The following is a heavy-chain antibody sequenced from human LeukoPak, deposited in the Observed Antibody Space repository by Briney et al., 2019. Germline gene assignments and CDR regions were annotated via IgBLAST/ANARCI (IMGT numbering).Heavy chain of an antibody. CDR1: GFTFSSYG. CDR2: IWYDGSNK. J-gene: IGHJ6*04. CDR3: ARGESSSWYLKPYYGMDV. Sequence: GRSLRLSCAASGFTFSSYGMHWVRQAPGKGLEWVAVIWYDGSNKYYADSVKGRFTISRDDSKNTLYLQMNSLRAEDTAVYYCARGESSSWYLKPYYGMDVWGKGTTVTVSS. D-gene: IGHD6-13*01. V-gene: IGHV3-33*01.